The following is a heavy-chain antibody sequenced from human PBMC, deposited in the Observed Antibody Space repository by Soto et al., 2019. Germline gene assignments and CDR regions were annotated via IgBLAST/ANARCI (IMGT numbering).Heavy chain of an antibody. CDR1: GFTFSSYS. CDR3: ARVRGYCSGGSCYPAAFDI. Sequence: PGGSLRLSCAASGFTFSSYSMNWVRQAPGKGLEWVSSISSSSSYIYYADSVKGRFTISRDNAKNSLYLQMNSLRAEDTAVYYCARVRGYCSGGSCYPAAFDIWGQGTMVTVSS. J-gene: IGHJ3*02. D-gene: IGHD2-15*01. CDR2: ISSSSSYI. V-gene: IGHV3-21*01.